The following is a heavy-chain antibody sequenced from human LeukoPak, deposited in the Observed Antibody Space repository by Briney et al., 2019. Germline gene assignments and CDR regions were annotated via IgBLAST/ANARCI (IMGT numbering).Heavy chain of an antibody. J-gene: IGHJ3*01. CDR3: ARGFRAFDF. Sequence: GGSLRPSCAASGFTFSSHTMNWVRQAPGKGLEWVSSISSTSTSIYHADSVKGRFTISRDNTKNSLYLQMNSLRAEDTAVYYCARGFRAFDFWAQGTVVTVSS. CDR1: GFTFSSHT. V-gene: IGHV3-21*01. CDR2: ISSTSTSI.